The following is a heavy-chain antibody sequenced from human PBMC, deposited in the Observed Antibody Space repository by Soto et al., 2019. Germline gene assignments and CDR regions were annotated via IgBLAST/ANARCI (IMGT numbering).Heavy chain of an antibody. J-gene: IGHJ4*02. Sequence: EVQLVESGGGLVKPGGSLRVSCAASGFTFSNVWMNWVRQAPGKGLEWVGQIKSKTDGGTTDYAAPMKGRFTISRDDSTNTLYLQMNSLKTEDTAMYYCTTPTAMVYWGQGTLVTVSS. CDR2: IKSKTDGGTT. CDR3: TTPTAMVY. CDR1: GFTFSNVW. D-gene: IGHD5-18*01. V-gene: IGHV3-15*07.